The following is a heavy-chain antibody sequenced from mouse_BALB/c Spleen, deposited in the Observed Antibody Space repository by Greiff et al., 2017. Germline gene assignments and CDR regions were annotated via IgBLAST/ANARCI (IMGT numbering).Heavy chain of an antibody. D-gene: IGHD4-1*01. J-gene: IGHJ2*01. Sequence: VKLMESGPELVKPGASVKISCKASGYAFSSSWMNWVKQRPGQGLEWIGRIYPGDGDTNYNGKFKGKATLTADKSSSTAYMQLSSLTSVDSAVYFCARWRWDEGGFDYWGQGTTLTVSS. CDR3: ARWRWDEGGFDY. CDR2: IYPGDGDT. V-gene: IGHV1-82*01. CDR1: GYAFSSSW.